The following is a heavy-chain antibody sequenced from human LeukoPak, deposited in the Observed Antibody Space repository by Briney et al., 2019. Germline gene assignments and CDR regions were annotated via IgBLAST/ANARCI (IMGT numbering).Heavy chain of an antibody. D-gene: IGHD3-22*01. CDR2: ISSSGST. Sequence: PSETLSLTCTVSGDSISSGDYYWSWIRQPAGKGLEWIGRISSSGSTTYNPSLKSRVTISGDTSENQFSLRLSSVTAADTAVYYCARASYSYDISGWVPFDYWGQGTLVTVSS. V-gene: IGHV4-61*02. CDR1: GDSISSGDYY. CDR3: ARASYSYDISGWVPFDY. J-gene: IGHJ4*02.